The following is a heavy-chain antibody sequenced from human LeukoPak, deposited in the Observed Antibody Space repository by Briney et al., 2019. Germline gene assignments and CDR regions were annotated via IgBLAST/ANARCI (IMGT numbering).Heavy chain of an antibody. D-gene: IGHD2-15*01. CDR2: ISGSGGST. CDR1: GFTFSSYA. V-gene: IGHV3-23*01. Sequence: GGSLRLSCAASGFTFSSYAMSWVLQAPGKGLEWVSAISGSGGSTYYADSVKGRFTISRDNSKNTLYLQMNSLRAEDTAVYYCAKNIIVVVAATLDYWGQGTLVTVSS. CDR3: AKNIIVVVAATLDY. J-gene: IGHJ4*02.